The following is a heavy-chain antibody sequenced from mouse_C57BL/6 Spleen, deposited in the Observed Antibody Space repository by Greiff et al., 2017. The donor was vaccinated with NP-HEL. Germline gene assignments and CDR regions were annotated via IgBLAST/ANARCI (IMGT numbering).Heavy chain of an antibody. J-gene: IGHJ4*01. CDR2: IYPRSGNT. CDR1: GYTFTSYG. Sequence: VQLQQSGAELARPGASVKLSCKASGYTFTSYGISWVKQRTGQGLEWIGEIYPRSGNTYYNEKFKGKATLTADKSSSTAYMELRSLTSEDSAVYFGARQGGTGNYAMDYWGQGTSVTVSS. V-gene: IGHV1-81*01. CDR3: ARQGGTGNYAMDY. D-gene: IGHD4-1*01.